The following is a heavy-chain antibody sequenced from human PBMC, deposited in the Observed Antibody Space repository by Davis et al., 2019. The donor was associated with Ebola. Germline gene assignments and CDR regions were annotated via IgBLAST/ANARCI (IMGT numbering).Heavy chain of an antibody. CDR3: ARGSKATKRWLQNLRDYYGMDV. CDR2: INPSGGST. D-gene: IGHD5-24*01. J-gene: IGHJ6*02. CDR1: GYTFTSYY. V-gene: IGHV1-46*01. Sequence: ASVKVFCKASGYTFTSYYMHWVRQAPGQGLEWMGIINPSGGSTSYAQKFQGRVTMTRDTSTSTVYMELSSLRSEDTAVYYCARGSKATKRWLQNLRDYYGMDVWGQGTTVTVSS.